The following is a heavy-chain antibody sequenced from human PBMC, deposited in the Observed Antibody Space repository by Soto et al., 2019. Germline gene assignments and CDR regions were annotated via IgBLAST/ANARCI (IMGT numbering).Heavy chain of an antibody. CDR3: AGGVRAGVDY. V-gene: IGHV1-8*01. D-gene: IGHD1-26*01. Sequence: QVPLVQSGAEVREPGASVKVSCKASGYSFTSLDINWVRQTAGQGLEWMGWMEPSTGRTGYAQKFQGRVTMTRDTSINTAYMELTTLTSDATAFYYCAGGVRAGVDYWGQGTLVTVSS. CDR2: MEPSTGRT. J-gene: IGHJ4*02. CDR1: GYSFTSLD.